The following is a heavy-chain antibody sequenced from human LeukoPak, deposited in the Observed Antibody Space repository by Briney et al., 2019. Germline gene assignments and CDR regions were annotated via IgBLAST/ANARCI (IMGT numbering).Heavy chain of an antibody. CDR2: ISSNGGST. D-gene: IGHD6-6*01. Sequence: GGFLRLSCAASGFTFSSYAMHWVRQAPGKGLEYVSGISSNGGSTYYANSVKGRFTISRDNSKNTLYLQMGSLRAEDMAVYYCAREYSSSSVDYWGQGTLVTVSS. J-gene: IGHJ4*02. CDR3: AREYSSSSVDY. CDR1: GFTFSSYA. V-gene: IGHV3-64*01.